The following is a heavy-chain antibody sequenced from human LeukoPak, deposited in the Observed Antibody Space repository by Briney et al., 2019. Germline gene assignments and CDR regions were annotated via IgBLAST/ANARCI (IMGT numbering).Heavy chain of an antibody. CDR3: AKDRGGRYCSSTSCRTRYYYYMHV. J-gene: IGHJ6*03. Sequence: GGSLRLSCAASGFTFSSYAMSWVRQAPGKGLEWVSAISGSGGSTYYADSVKGRFTISRDNSKNTLYLQMNSLRAEDTAVYYCAKDRGGRYCSSTSCRTRYYYYMHVWGKGTTVTVSS. CDR1: GFTFSSYA. V-gene: IGHV3-23*01. D-gene: IGHD2-2*01. CDR2: ISGSGGST.